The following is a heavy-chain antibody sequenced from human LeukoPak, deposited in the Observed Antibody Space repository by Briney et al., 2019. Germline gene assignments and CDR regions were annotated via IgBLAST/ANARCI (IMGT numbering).Heavy chain of an antibody. J-gene: IGHJ5*02. CDR2: ISGSGGST. CDR3: AKDIRGISPLYNWFDP. V-gene: IGHV3-23*01. Sequence: GGSLRLSCAASGFTFSSYAMSWVRQAPGKGLEWVSAISGSGGSTYYADSVKGRFTISRDNSKNTLYLQMNSLRAEDTAVYYCAKDIRGISPLYNWFDPWGQGTLVTVSS. D-gene: IGHD3-16*01. CDR1: GFTFSSYA.